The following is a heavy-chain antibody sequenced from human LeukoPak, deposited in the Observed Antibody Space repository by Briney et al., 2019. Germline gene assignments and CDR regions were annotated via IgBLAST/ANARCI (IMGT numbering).Heavy chain of an antibody. D-gene: IGHD3-10*01. Sequence: SVKVSCKASGFTNSNSSVQWVRQARGQRPEWIGWIVVGTGKTNYAQRLQERATITRDMSTGTVDMELSSLRSEDTAVYYCAATSIRMVQRIIYYGKDVWGQGTTVTVSS. V-gene: IGHV1-58*01. CDR3: AATSIRMVQRIIYYGKDV. J-gene: IGHJ6*02. CDR1: GFTNSNSS. CDR2: IVVGTGKT.